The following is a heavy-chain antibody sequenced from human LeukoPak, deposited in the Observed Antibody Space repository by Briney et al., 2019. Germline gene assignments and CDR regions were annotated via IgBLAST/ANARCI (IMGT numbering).Heavy chain of an antibody. CDR3: AKAGGDFWSGYLYYFDY. V-gene: IGHV3-23*01. J-gene: IGHJ4*02. CDR1: GFTFSSYA. CDR2: ISGSGGST. Sequence: PGGSLRLSCAASGFTFSSYAMSWIRQAPGKGLEWVSAISGSGGSTYYADSVKGRFTISRDNSKNTLHLQMNSLRAEDTAVYYCAKAGGDFWSGYLYYFDYWGQGTLVTVSS. D-gene: IGHD3-3*01.